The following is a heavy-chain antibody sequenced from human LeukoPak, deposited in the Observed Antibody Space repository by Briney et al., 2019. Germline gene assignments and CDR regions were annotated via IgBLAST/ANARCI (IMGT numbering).Heavy chain of an antibody. CDR3: ANCFPTSGAVAGRYDGCALDI. D-gene: IGHD6-19*01. CDR2: IGTAGDT. CDR1: GFTFSSYD. Sequence: GSLRLSCAASGFTFSSYDMHWVRQVTGKGLEWVSGIGTAGDTYYPGSVKGQFTISRDNSKNTLYLQMNSLRAEDTAVYYCANCFPTSGAVAGRYDGCALDIWGQGTMVTVSS. V-gene: IGHV3-13*01. J-gene: IGHJ3*02.